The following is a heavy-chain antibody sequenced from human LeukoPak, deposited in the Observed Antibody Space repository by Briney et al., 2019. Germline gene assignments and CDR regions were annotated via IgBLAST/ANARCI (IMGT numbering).Heavy chain of an antibody. D-gene: IGHD3-22*01. Sequence: GGYLRLSCAASGLTVSTNYMTWVRQAPGKGLEWVSIIHSDGSTYYADSVKGRFTISRDNYKNTLYLQMNSLRGEDTAMYYCARDLDYFDSSGSHRRRNYFDYWGQGTLVTVSS. V-gene: IGHV3-53*01. J-gene: IGHJ4*02. CDR1: GLTVSTNY. CDR3: ARDLDYFDSSGSHRRRNYFDY. CDR2: IHSDGST.